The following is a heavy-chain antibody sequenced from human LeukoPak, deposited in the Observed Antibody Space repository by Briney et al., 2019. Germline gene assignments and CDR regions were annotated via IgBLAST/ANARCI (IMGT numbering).Heavy chain of an antibody. D-gene: IGHD3-9*01. CDR1: GGSFSGYY. V-gene: IGHV4-34*01. Sequence: SETLSLTCAVYGGSFSGYYWSWIRQPPGKGLEWIGEINHSGSTNYNPSLKSRVTISVDTSKNQFSLKLSSVTAADTVVYYCARVGHDILTGYHFDYWGQGTLVTVSS. J-gene: IGHJ4*02. CDR3: ARVGHDILTGYHFDY. CDR2: INHSGST.